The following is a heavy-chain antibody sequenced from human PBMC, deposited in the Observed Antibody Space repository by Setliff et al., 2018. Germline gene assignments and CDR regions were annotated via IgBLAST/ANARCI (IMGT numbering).Heavy chain of an antibody. CDR1: GDPFNAYG. V-gene: IGHV1-69*10. D-gene: IGHD4-17*01. CDR3: ARVPSPTVTPSRLIYFYHIDV. J-gene: IGHJ6*03. CDR2: IIPVLGMT. Sequence: SVKVSCKASGDPFNAYGVSWVRQAPGQGLEWMGAIIPVLGMTDYAQKFQGRLTITADQSTTTVYMELSSLRFDDTALYYCARVPSPTVTPSRLIYFYHIDVWGTGTTVTVSS.